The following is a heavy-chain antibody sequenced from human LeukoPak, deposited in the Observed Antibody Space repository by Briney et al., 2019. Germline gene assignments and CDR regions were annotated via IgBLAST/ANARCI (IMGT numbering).Heavy chain of an antibody. CDR1: GGTFSGYA. CDR2: INPNSGGT. CDR3: ARDLEGDCSSTSCFPN. V-gene: IGHV1-2*02. Sequence: ASVKVSCKTSGGTFSGYAITWVRQAPGQGLEWMGWINPNSGGTNYAQKFQGRVTMTRDTSISTAYMELSRLRSDDTAVYYCARDLEGDCSSTSCFPNWGQGTLVTVSS. D-gene: IGHD2-2*01. J-gene: IGHJ4*02.